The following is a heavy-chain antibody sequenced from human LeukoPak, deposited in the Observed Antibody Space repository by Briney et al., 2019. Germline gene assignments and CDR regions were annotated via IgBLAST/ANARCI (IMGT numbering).Heavy chain of an antibody. CDR3: ARPYYYDSSGYSPYAFDI. V-gene: IGHV4-59*01. D-gene: IGHD3-22*01. CDR1: GGSISSYY. CDR2: YYYSGNT. J-gene: IGHJ3*02. Sequence: PSETLSLTCTVSGGSISSYYWSWIRQPPGKGLEWIGYYYYSGNTNYNPSLKSRVTISADTSKNQFSLKLSSVTAADTAVYYCARPYYYDSSGYSPYAFDIWGQGTMVTVSS.